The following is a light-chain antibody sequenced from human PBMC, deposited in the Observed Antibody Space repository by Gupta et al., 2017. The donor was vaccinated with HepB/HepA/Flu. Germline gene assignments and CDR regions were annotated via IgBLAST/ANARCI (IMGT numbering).Light chain of an antibody. V-gene: IGKV1-39*01. CDR1: QSISSY. J-gene: IGKJ3*01. CDR2: AAS. Sequence: DIQMTQSPSSLSASVGDRVTITCRASQSISSYLNWYQQKPGKAPKLLIYAASSLQSGVPSRFSGSGSGTDFTLTISRLQPEDFATYYCQQCDSTPVTFGHGTKVDIK. CDR3: QQCDSTPVT.